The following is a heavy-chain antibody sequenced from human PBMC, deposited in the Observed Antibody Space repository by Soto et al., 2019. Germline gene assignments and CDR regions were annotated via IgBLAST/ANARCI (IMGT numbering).Heavy chain of an antibody. V-gene: IGHV3-48*03. CDR2: ITSSGDRT. CDR1: GFTVSYYE. J-gene: IGHJ4*02. CDR3: ARDIFDN. Sequence: EVQLVESGGGLIQPGGSLRLSCAASGFTVSYYEMNWVRQAPGKGLEWLSYITSSGDRTKYADSVKGRFTISRDNAKNSWYLQMTSLSAEDTGRDYCARDIFDNWGQGTLVTVSS.